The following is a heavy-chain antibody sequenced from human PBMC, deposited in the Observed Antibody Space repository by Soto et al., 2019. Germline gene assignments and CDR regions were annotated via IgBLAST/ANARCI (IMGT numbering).Heavy chain of an antibody. J-gene: IGHJ5*02. CDR3: AGQTFTIAAASYGRSNWFDP. CDR2: IYFTGNT. V-gene: IGHV4-39*01. CDR1: GGSITSSSHF. D-gene: IGHD6-25*01. Sequence: KTSETLSLTCTVSGGSITSSSHFWGWVRQPPGKGLEWIGTIYFTGNTYYTPSLKSRLTMSIDTSKNEFSLRLNSVTAADTAVYYCAGQTFTIAAASYGRSNWFDPWGPGTLVTV.